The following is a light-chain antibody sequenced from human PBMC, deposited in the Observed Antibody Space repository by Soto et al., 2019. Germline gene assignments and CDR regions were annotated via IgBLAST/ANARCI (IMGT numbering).Light chain of an antibody. CDR1: QDIAIY. Sequence: QLTQSPSSLSASVGDSVTITCRASQDIAIYLAWYQQKPGEAPKLLIYGASTLYGGVPSRFSGSGSGTDLALTITRLQAEDFATYYCQKLRMYPSTFGGGTKVDIK. J-gene: IGKJ4*01. V-gene: IGKV1-9*01. CDR3: QKLRMYPST. CDR2: GAS.